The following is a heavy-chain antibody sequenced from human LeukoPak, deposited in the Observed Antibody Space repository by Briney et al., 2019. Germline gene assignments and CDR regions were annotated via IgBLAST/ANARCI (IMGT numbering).Heavy chain of an antibody. Sequence: GGSLRLSCAASGFTFSSYGMHWVRQAPGKGLEWVAFIRYDGSNKYYADSVRGRFTISRDNSKNTLYLQMNSLRAEDTAVYYCAKDPMVRGTYAFDIWGQGTMVTVSS. V-gene: IGHV3-30*02. J-gene: IGHJ3*02. CDR2: IRYDGSNK. D-gene: IGHD3-10*01. CDR3: AKDPMVRGTYAFDI. CDR1: GFTFSSYG.